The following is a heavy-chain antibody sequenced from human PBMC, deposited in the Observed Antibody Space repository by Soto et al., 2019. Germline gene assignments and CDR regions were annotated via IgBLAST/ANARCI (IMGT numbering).Heavy chain of an antibody. Sequence: EVPLVESGGGLVQPGGSLRLSCAASGFTFSIYWMHWVRQAPGKGPVWVSRIVNAGSSARYADSVKGRFTISRDNAKNTVYLQMNSLRAEDTAVYYCTRVGGSVSGMDVWGQGTTVTVSS. CDR1: GFTFSIYW. CDR2: IVNAGSSA. V-gene: IGHV3-74*01. J-gene: IGHJ6*02. CDR3: TRVGGSVSGMDV. D-gene: IGHD1-26*01.